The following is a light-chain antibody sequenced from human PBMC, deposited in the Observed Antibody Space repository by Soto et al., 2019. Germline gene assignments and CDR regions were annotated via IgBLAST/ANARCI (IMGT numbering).Light chain of an antibody. CDR1: QSVSSGY. J-gene: IGKJ2*01. CDR2: GAS. V-gene: IGKV3-20*01. Sequence: EIVLTQSPGTLSLSPGERATLSCRASQSVSSGYLAWYQQKPGQAPRLLIYGASSRATGIPDRFSGSGSGTDFTLTISRLEPEDFAVYYCQRFGRSYTFGQGTKLEIK. CDR3: QRFGRSYT.